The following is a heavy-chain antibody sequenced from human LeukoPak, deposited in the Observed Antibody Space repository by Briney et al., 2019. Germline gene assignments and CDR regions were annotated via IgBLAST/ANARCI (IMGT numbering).Heavy chain of an antibody. CDR1: GYTFTGYY. V-gene: IGHV1-2*02. CDR2: INPNSGGT. CDR3: ARDRFPARLVPAARGFDY. Sequence: GASVKVSCKASGYTFTGYYMHWVRQAPGQGLECMGWINPNSGGTNYAQKFQGRVTMTRDTSISTAYMELSRLRSDDTAVYYCARDRFPARLVPAARGFDYWGQGTLVTVSS. D-gene: IGHD2-2*01. J-gene: IGHJ4*02.